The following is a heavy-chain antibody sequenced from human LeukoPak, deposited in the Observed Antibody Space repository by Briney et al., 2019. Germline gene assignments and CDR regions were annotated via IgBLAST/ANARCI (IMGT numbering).Heavy chain of an antibody. CDR1: GGTFSSYA. D-gene: IGHD4-23*01. Sequence: GASVKVSCKASGGTFSSYAISWVRQAPGQGLEWMGRIIPILGIANYAQKFQGRVTITADKSTSTAYMELSSLRSEDTAVYYCASTTVVTPGYYGMDVWGQGTTVTVSS. J-gene: IGHJ6*02. CDR2: IIPILGIA. V-gene: IGHV1-69*04. CDR3: ASTTVVTPGYYGMDV.